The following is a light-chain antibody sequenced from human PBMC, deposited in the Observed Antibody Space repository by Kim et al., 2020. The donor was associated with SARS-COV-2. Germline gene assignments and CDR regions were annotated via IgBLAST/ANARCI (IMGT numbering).Light chain of an antibody. Sequence: DIQMTQSPSSVSASVGDRVTITCRASENINTWLAWYQQKPGKAPKLVVFSASSLQSGVPSRFSGSGSGTEFTLTISSLQPEDFATYYCQQTNGFPVTFGQGTRLEIK. CDR3: QQTNGFPVT. CDR2: SAS. J-gene: IGKJ5*01. CDR1: ENINTW. V-gene: IGKV1D-12*01.